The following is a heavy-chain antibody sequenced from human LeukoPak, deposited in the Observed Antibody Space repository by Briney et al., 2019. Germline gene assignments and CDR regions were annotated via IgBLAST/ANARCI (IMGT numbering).Heavy chain of an antibody. D-gene: IGHD2-15*01. CDR1: GGSISGYY. V-gene: IGHV4-4*07. Sequence: PSETLSLTCTVSGGSISGYYWNWIRQPAGKGLEWIGRIYNSGSTDYNTSLKSRVTMSVDTSKNHFSLKLTSVTAADTAVYYCARGGDRKGFNIWGQGTTVTVSS. CDR3: ARGGDRKGFNI. CDR2: IYNSGST. J-gene: IGHJ3*02.